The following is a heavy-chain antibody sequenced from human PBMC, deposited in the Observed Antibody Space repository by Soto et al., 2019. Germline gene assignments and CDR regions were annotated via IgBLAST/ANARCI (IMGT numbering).Heavy chain of an antibody. Sequence: QVQLVESGGGVVQPGRSLRLSCAASGFTFSSYGMHWVRQAPGKGLEWVAVIWYDGSNKYYADSVKGRFTISRDNSKNTMYLQMNSRKAEDTAVYYCARGGGIAVAGYFDYWGQGPRVTVSS. CDR3: ARGGGIAVAGYFDY. V-gene: IGHV3-33*01. CDR2: IWYDGSNK. CDR1: GFTFSSYG. D-gene: IGHD6-19*01. J-gene: IGHJ4*02.